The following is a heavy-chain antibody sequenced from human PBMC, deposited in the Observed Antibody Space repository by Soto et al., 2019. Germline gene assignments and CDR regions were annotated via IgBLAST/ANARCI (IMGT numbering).Heavy chain of an antibody. CDR1: GLTVSRNY. CDR3: ARTPEVEAAAGPH. V-gene: IGHV3-66*01. Sequence: WGSLRLSCAASGLTVSRNYMSWVRQAPGKGLEWVSVIYSGGSTYYADSVKGRFTISRDNSKNTLYLQMNSLRAEDTAVYYCARTPEVEAAAGPHRGQGTMVTVSS. J-gene: IGHJ3*01. D-gene: IGHD6-13*01. CDR2: IYSGGST.